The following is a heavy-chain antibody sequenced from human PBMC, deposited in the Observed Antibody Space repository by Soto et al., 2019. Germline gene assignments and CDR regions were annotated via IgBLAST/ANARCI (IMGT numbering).Heavy chain of an antibody. D-gene: IGHD2-8*02. Sequence: QVQLVQSGAEVKRPESSMKVSCKPSGGTFINYAINWVRQAPGQGLEWLGAIIPISGTTKSAQKFRSRVTSTAYKTTSTVYMDLSSLRSEDTAVYCCARWGGLSCSGAVCFKKPLDCWGQGTLVTVSS. V-gene: IGHV1-69*06. J-gene: IGHJ4*02. CDR1: GGTFINYA. CDR3: ARWGGLSCSGAVCFKKPLDC. CDR2: IIPISGTT.